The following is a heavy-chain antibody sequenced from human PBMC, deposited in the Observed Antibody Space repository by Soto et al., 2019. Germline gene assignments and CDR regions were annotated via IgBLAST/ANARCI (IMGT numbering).Heavy chain of an antibody. D-gene: IGHD2-21*02. CDR2: INAGNGNT. Sequence: GASVKVSCKASGYTFTSYAMHWVRQAPGQRLEWMGWINAGNGNTKYSQKFQGRVTITRDTSASTAYMELSSLRSEDTAVYYCARGLGVGNETAYYATDVSGKGTTVTVSS. J-gene: IGHJ6*04. V-gene: IGHV1-3*01. CDR1: GYTFTSYA. CDR3: ARGLGVGNETAYYATDV.